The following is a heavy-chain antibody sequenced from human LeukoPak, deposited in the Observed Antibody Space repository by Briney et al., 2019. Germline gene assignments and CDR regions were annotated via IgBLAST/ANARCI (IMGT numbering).Heavy chain of an antibody. V-gene: IGHV3-23*01. CDR2: ISGSGGST. CDR1: GFTFSSYA. J-gene: IGHJ4*02. D-gene: IGHD3-9*01. CDR3: AKDVRYDILTGHFDY. Sequence: PGGSLRLSCAASGFTFSSYAMSWVRQAPGKGLEWVSAISGSGGSTYYADSVKGRFTISRDNSKNTLYLQMSSLRAEDTAVYYCAKDVRYDILTGHFDYWGQGTLVTVSS.